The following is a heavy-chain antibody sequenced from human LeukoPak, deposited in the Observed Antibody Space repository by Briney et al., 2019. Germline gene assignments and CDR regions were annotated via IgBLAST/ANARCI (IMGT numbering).Heavy chain of an antibody. V-gene: IGHV1-46*01. J-gene: IGHJ4*02. Sequence: ASVKVSCKASGYTFTGYYMHWVRQAPGQGLEWMGIINPSGGSTSYAQKFQGRVTMTRDMSTSTVYMELSSLRSEDTAVYYCASSSLRSSQFDYWGQGTLVTVSS. CDR1: GYTFTGYY. CDR2: INPSGGST. D-gene: IGHD6-13*01. CDR3: ASSSLRSSQFDY.